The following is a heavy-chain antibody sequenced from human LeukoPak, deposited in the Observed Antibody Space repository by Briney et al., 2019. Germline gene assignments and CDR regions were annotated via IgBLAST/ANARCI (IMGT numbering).Heavy chain of an antibody. J-gene: IGHJ6*02. V-gene: IGHV1-46*01. CDR2: INPSGGST. CDR3: ARSVGSSYSTYYYGMDV. CDR1: GYTFTSYY. Sequence: ASVKVSCKASGYTFTSYYIHWVRQAPGQGLEWMGIINPSGGSTNYAQKFQGRVTMTRDTSTSTVYMELSSLRSEDRAVYYCARSVGSSYSTYYYGMDVWGQGTRSPSP. D-gene: IGHD3-22*01.